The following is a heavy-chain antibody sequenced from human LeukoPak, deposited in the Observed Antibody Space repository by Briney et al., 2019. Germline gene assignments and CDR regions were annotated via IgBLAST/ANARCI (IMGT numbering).Heavy chain of an antibody. Sequence: PGRSLRLSCAASGFTFSSYAMHWVRQAPGKGLEWVAVISYDGSNKYYADSVKGRFTISRDNSKNTLYPQMNSLRAEDTAVYYCARSSNYYGMDVWGQGTTVTVSS. D-gene: IGHD1-26*01. V-gene: IGHV3-30-3*01. CDR3: ARSSNYYGMDV. J-gene: IGHJ6*02. CDR1: GFTFSSYA. CDR2: ISYDGSNK.